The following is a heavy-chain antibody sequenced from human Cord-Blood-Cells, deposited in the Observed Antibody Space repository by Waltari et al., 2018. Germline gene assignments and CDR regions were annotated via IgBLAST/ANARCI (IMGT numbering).Heavy chain of an antibody. V-gene: IGHV4-34*01. CDR2: INHSGST. Sequence: QVQLQQWGAGLLKPSETLSLTCAVYGGSFSGYYWSWIGQPPGKGLEWIGEINHSGSTNYNPSLKSRVTISVDTSKNQFSLKLSSVTAADTAVYYCARGDCSSTSCHSHNWFDPWGQGTLVTVSS. CDR3: ARGDCSSTSCHSHNWFDP. J-gene: IGHJ5*02. D-gene: IGHD2-2*01. CDR1: GGSFSGYY.